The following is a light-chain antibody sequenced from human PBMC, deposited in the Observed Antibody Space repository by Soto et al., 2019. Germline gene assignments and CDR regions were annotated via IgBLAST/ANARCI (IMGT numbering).Light chain of an antibody. V-gene: IGKV1-27*01. CDR1: QGISNY. J-gene: IGKJ1*01. Sequence: DIQMTQSPSSLSASVGDRVTITCRASQGISNYLAWYQQKPGKVPKLLIYAASTLQSGVPSRFSGSGSGTDFPLTTSRLQPEDVATYYCQKYNSSPWTFGQGTKVEIK. CDR3: QKYNSSPWT. CDR2: AAS.